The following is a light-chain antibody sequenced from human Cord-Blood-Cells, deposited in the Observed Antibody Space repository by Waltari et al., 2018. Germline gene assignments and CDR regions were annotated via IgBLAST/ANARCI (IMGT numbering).Light chain of an antibody. V-gene: IGKV1-9*01. Sequence: DIQLTQSPSFLSASVGDRVTITCRASQGISSYLAWYQQKPGKAPKLLIYAASTLQSGVPSRFSGSGSGTEFTLTISSLQPEDFATYYCQQLNSYPLFGQGTKLGIK. CDR1: QGISSY. J-gene: IGKJ2*01. CDR2: AAS. CDR3: QQLNSYPL.